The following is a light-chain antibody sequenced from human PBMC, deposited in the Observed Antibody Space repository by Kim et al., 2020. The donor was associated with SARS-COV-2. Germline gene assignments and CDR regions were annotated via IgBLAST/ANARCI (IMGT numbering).Light chain of an antibody. CDR3: QVWDSSSDWV. V-gene: IGLV3-21*04. CDR2: YDS. J-gene: IGLJ3*02. CDR1: NLGSKS. Sequence: SYELTQPPSVSVAPVKTASITCCGNNLGSKSVHWYQQKPGQAPVLVIYYDSNRPSGIPERFSGSNSGNTATLTISRVEAGDEADYYCQVWDSSSDWVFGGGTKLTVL.